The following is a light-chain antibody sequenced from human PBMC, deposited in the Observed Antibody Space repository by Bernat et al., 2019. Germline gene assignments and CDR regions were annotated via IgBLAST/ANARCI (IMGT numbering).Light chain of an antibody. Sequence: QSALTQPASVSGSPGQSITISCTGTSSDVGSYNLVSWYQQHPGKAPKLIIYEVTKRPSGVSNRFSGSKSGNTASLTISGLQPEDEADYFCCSYAGRSTSDVFGGGSELTVL. J-gene: IGLJ2*01. CDR2: EVT. V-gene: IGLV2-23*02. CDR3: CSYAGRSTSDV. CDR1: SSDVGSYNL.